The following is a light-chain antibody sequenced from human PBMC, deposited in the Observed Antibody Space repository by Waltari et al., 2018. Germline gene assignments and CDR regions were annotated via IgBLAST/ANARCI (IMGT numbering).Light chain of an antibody. Sequence: DIVMTQSPDSLPVSLGERATINCKSSQAVLFNSNNKNYLAWYQQRPGQPPKLLIYWASTRESGVPDRFSGSGSGTDFTLTINRVQAEDVAVYYCQQYLRTPLTFGGGTKVEI. J-gene: IGKJ4*01. V-gene: IGKV4-1*01. CDR3: QQYLRTPLT. CDR2: WAS. CDR1: QAVLFNSNNKNY.